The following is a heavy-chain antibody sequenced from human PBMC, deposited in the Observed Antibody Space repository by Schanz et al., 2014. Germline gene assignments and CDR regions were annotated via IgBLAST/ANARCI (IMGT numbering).Heavy chain of an antibody. CDR1: GFTFSNYW. CDR3: ARNRGSGGQNWYFDL. V-gene: IGHV3-7*05. D-gene: IGHD1-26*01. CDR2: IKQDESEK. J-gene: IGHJ2*01. Sequence: EVQLMESGGGLVKPGGSLRLSCVASGFTFSNYWMTWVRQAPGKGLEWVANIKQDESEKYYVDSVKGRFTISRDNTKNSLFLQLNSLRADDTAVYYCARNRGSGGQNWYFDLWGRGTLVTVSS.